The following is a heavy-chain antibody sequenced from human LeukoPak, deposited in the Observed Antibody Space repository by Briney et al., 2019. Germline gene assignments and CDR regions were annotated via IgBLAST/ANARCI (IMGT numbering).Heavy chain of an antibody. D-gene: IGHD3-22*01. V-gene: IGHV3-33*05. CDR1: GFTFSSYG. J-gene: IGHJ4*02. Sequence: PGGSLRLSCAASGFTFSSYGMHWVRQAPGKGLEWVTAISYHGTDEYYAASVRGRFTISRDNSKSTLYLQMNSLRAEDTAVYYCARDRPPYYDSSGRHNYFDYWGQGTLVTVSS. CDR2: ISYHGTDE. CDR3: ARDRPPYYDSSGRHNYFDY.